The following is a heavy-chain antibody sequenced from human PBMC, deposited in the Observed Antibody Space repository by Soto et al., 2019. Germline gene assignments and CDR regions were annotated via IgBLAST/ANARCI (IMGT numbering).Heavy chain of an antibody. CDR3: TRDLDLELRSHYYYYYGMDV. CDR1: GFTFGDYA. D-gene: IGHD1-7*01. CDR2: IRSKAYGGTT. J-gene: IGHJ6*04. Sequence: GGSLRLSCTASGFTFGDYAMSWFRQAPGKGLEWVGFIRSKAYGGTTEYAASVKGRFTISRDDSKSIAYLQMNSLKTEDTAVYYFTRDLDLELRSHYYYYYGMDVGGKGTRVTAPS. V-gene: IGHV3-49*03.